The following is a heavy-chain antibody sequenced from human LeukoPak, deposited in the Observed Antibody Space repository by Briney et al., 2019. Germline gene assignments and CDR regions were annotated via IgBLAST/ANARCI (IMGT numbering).Heavy chain of an antibody. CDR2: IYYSGST. CDR3: ATLLWDYSSGWYGF. D-gene: IGHD6-19*01. CDR1: GGSISNSSFY. V-gene: IGHV4-39*01. J-gene: IGHJ4*02. Sequence: SETLFLTCSVSGGSISNSSFYWGWIRQPPGKGLEWIGSIYYSGSTHYTPSLKSRVTISVDTSKNQFSLKLSSVTAADTAVYYCATLLWDYSSGWYGFWGQGTLVTVSS.